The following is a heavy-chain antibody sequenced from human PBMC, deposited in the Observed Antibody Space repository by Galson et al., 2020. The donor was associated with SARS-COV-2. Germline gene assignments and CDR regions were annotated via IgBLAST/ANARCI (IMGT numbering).Heavy chain of an antibody. CDR3: AKELYYGAPVAFDI. D-gene: IGHD3-3*01. J-gene: IGHJ3*02. Sequence: GESLKISCAASGFTFSSYGMHWVRQAPGKGLEWVAVISYDGSNKYYADSVKGRFTISRDNSKNTLYLQMNSLRAEDTAVYYCAKELYYGAPVAFDIWGQGTMVTVSS. V-gene: IGHV3-30*18. CDR2: ISYDGSNK. CDR1: GFTFSSYG.